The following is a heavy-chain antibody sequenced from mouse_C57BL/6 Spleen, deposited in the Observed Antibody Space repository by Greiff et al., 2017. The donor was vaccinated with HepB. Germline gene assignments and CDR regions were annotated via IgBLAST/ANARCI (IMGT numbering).Heavy chain of an antibody. CDR2: IDPSDSYT. CDR3: AKTLVYYGSSQYYFDY. J-gene: IGHJ2*01. D-gene: IGHD1-1*01. V-gene: IGHV1-50*01. Sequence: VQLQQPGAELVKPGASVKLSCKASGYTFTSYWMQWVKQRPGQGLEWIGEIDPSDSYTNYNQKFKGKATLTVDTSSSTAYMQLSSLTSEDSAVYYCAKTLVYYGSSQYYFDYWGQGTTLTVSS. CDR1: GYTFTSYW.